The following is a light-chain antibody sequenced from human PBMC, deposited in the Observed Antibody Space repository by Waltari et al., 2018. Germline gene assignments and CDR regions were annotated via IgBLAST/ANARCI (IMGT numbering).Light chain of an antibody. Sequence: QSALTQPAAMSGSPGQSITMSCTGTSADIGIYNYVSWYQHHPGEAPKLIIFDVTNEPPGISDRFSGSKDGNTTSLTISGLQTEDESHYYCSSHTTTSTLVFGGGTKLTVL. CDR1: SADIGIYNY. V-gene: IGLV2-14*03. CDR2: DVT. CDR3: SSHTTTSTLV. J-gene: IGLJ2*01.